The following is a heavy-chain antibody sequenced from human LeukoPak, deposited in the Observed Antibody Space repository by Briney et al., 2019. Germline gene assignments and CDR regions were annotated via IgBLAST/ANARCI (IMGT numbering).Heavy chain of an antibody. V-gene: IGHV4-34*01. CDR3: ARLGDYSNYVPGY. CDR1: GESFSGYY. CDR2: INHSGST. Sequence: SETLSLTCAVYGESFSGYYWSWIRQPPGKGLEWIGEINHSGSTNYNPSLKSRVTISVDTSKNQFSLKLSSVTAADAAVHYCARLGDYSNYVPGYWGQGTLVTVSS. J-gene: IGHJ4*02. D-gene: IGHD4-11*01.